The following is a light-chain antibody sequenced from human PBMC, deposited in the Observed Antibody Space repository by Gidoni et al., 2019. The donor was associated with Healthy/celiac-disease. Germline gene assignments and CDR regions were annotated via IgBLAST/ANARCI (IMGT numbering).Light chain of an antibody. CDR3: QSYDSSLSAYVV. Sequence: QSVLTQPPSVSGAPGQRVTISCTGSRSNIGAGYDVHWSQQLPGTAPKLLIYVNRKRPSGVPDRFSGSKSGTSASLAITGLQAEDEADYYCQSYDSSLSAYVVFGGGTKLTVL. CDR2: VNR. V-gene: IGLV1-40*01. CDR1: RSNIGAGYD. J-gene: IGLJ2*01.